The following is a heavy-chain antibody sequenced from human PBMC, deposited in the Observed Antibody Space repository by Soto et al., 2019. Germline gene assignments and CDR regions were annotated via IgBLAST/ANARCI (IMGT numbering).Heavy chain of an antibody. Sequence: SETLSLTCAVSGYFISSGYYWGWIRQPPGEGLEWIGNIYYSGSTNYNPSLKGRVTISVDTSKNQFSLKLSSVTAADTAVYYCAREGYGGGYYYYYGMDVWGQGTTVTVSS. V-gene: IGHV4-38-2*02. CDR3: AREGYGGGYYYYYGMDV. CDR2: IYYSGST. D-gene: IGHD5-12*01. J-gene: IGHJ6*02. CDR1: GYFISSGYY.